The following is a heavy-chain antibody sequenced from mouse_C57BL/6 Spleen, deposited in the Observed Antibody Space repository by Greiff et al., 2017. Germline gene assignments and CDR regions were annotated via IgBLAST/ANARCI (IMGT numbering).Heavy chain of an antibody. CDR2: IYPGNSDT. V-gene: IGHV1-5*01. D-gene: IGHD2-2*01. Sequence: VQLQQSGTVLARPGASVKMSCKTSGYTFTSYWMHWVKQRPGQGLEWIGAIYPGNSDTSYNQKFKGKATLTAATSASTAYMELSSLTNEDSAVYYCTREGGYGGGDFDYWGQGTTLTVSA. J-gene: IGHJ2*01. CDR3: TREGGYGGGDFDY. CDR1: GYTFTSYW.